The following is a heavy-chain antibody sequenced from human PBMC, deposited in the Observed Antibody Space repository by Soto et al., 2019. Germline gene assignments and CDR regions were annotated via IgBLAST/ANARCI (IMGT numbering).Heavy chain of an antibody. V-gene: IGHV4-39*01. Sequence: SETLSLTYTVSGGSISRSSYSWGWIRQPPGKGLEWIGTIYYSGSTYYNPSLKSRVTISVDTSKNQFSLKLSSVTAEDTAVYYCATRQGGSYNWFDPWGQGTLVTVSS. CDR3: ATRQGGSYNWFDP. D-gene: IGHD2-15*01. CDR1: GGSISRSSYS. J-gene: IGHJ5*02. CDR2: IYYSGST.